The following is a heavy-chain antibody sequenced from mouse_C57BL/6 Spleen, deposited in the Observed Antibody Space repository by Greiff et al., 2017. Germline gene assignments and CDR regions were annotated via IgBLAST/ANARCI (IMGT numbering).Heavy chain of an antibody. CDR3: GRHHAYVYYFDY. CDR1: GYTFTEYT. D-gene: IGHD1-1*01. Sequence: VKLQESGAELVKPGASVKLSCKASGYTFTEYTIHWVKQRSGQGLEWIGWIYPGSGSIKYNAKFKDKATLTADKSYSTVYMELSRLTSEDSAVYFCGRHHAYVYYFDYWGQGTTLTVSA. J-gene: IGHJ2*01. V-gene: IGHV1-62-2*01. CDR2: IYPGSGSI.